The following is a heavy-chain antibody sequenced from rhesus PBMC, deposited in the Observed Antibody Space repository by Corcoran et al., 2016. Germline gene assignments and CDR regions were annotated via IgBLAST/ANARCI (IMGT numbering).Heavy chain of an antibody. CDR3: ARVYGSSYLGSFDY. V-gene: IGHV4S10*01. D-gene: IGHD4-29*01. CDR2: NYGSSTST. CDR1: GGSISDSYR. J-gene: IGHJ4*01. Sequence: QVQLQESGPGVVKPSETLSLTCAVSGGSISDSYRWSWIRPPPGKGLEWIGYNYGSSTSTNYNPSLKSRVTISKDTSKNQFSLKLSSVTAADTAVYYCARVYGSSYLGSFDYWGQGVLVTVSS.